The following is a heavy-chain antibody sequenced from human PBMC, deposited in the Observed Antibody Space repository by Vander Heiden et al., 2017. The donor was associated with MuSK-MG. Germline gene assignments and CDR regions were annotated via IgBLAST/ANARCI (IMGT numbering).Heavy chain of an antibody. Sequence: QVQLVESGGGVVQPGRSLRLSCAASGFTFRSYGMHWVRQAPGKGLEWVAVIWYDGSNKYDADSVKGRFTISRDNSKNTLYLQMNSLRAEDTAVYYCARGLPPVTTDAFDIWGQGTMVTVSS. J-gene: IGHJ3*02. V-gene: IGHV3-33*01. CDR3: ARGLPPVTTDAFDI. CDR1: GFTFRSYG. CDR2: IWYDGSNK. D-gene: IGHD4-17*01.